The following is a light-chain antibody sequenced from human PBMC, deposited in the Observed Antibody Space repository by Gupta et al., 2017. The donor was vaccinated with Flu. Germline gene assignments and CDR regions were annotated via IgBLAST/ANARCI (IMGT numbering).Light chain of an antibody. CDR1: SSDVGGYNH. J-gene: IGLJ3*02. CDR2: EVS. CDR3: SSYTSSNTL. V-gene: IGLV2-14*01. Sequence: QSALTQPASVSGSPGQSITISCTGTSSDVGGYNHVSWYQHHPGKAPKLMIYEVSNRPSGVSNRFSGSKSGNTASLTISGLQAEDEADYYCSSYTSSNTLFGGGTKLTVL.